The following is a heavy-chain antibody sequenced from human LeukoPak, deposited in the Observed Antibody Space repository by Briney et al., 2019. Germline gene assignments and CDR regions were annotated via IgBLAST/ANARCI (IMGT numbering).Heavy chain of an antibody. CDR2: INPNSGGT. J-gene: IGHJ4*02. CDR3: ARGLDYYDSSGCD. Sequence: GASVKVSCKASGYTFTGYYMHWVRQAPGQGLEWMGWINPNSGGTNYAQKFQGRVTMTRDTSISTAYMELSRLRSEDTAVYYCARGLDYYDSSGCDWGQGTLVTVSS. D-gene: IGHD3-22*01. V-gene: IGHV1-2*02. CDR1: GYTFTGYY.